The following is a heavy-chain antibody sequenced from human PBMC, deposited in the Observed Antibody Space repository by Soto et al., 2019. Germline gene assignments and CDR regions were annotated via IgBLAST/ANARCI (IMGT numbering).Heavy chain of an antibody. CDR2: IYSGGST. CDR3: ASGQSGPTTDAFDI. V-gene: IGHV3-53*04. J-gene: IGHJ3*02. D-gene: IGHD3-3*01. CDR1: GFTVSSNY. Sequence: GGSLRLSCAASGFTVSSNYMSWVRQAPGKGLEWVSVIYSGGSTYYADSVKGRFTISRHNSKNTLYLQMNSLRAEDTAVYYCASGQSGPTTDAFDIWGQGTMVTVSS.